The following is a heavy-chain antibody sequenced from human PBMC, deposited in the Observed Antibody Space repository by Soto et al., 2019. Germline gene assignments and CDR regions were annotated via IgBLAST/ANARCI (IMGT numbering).Heavy chain of an antibody. CDR3: ARTLSGFTYGSRQFYFDY. D-gene: IGHD3-10*01. Sequence: QVQLQESGPGLVKPSETLSLICTVSGDPITSYFWPWLRQPAGQGLAWIGHVFPGGPTSHNSSLKIRLSMSIDTAKNQFSLTLTSVTAADTAVYYCARTLSGFTYGSRQFYFDYWGQGTLVTVSS. CDR2: VFPGGPT. V-gene: IGHV4-4*07. CDR1: GDPITSYF. J-gene: IGHJ4*02.